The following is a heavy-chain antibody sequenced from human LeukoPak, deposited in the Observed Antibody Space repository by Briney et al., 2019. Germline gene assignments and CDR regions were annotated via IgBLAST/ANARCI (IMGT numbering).Heavy chain of an antibody. Sequence: SETLSLTCTVSGGSISSKSYYWDWIRQPPGKGLEWIGSIYYSGSTYYNPSLKSRVTISVDTSKNQFSLKLSSVTAADTAVYYCATDLPDYDILTGYYKVPDAFDIWGQGTMVTVSS. CDR1: GGSISSKSYY. CDR2: IYYSGST. V-gene: IGHV4-39*01. D-gene: IGHD3-9*01. CDR3: ATDLPDYDILTGYYKVPDAFDI. J-gene: IGHJ3*02.